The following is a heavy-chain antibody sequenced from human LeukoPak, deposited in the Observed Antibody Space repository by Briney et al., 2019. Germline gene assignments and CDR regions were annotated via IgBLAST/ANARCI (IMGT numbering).Heavy chain of an antibody. CDR3: ARDSSSGSWYYFDN. V-gene: IGHV3-20*04. CDR1: GFTFDDYG. J-gene: IGHJ4*02. D-gene: IGHD6-19*01. CDR2: INWNGGRT. Sequence: PGGSLRLSCAASGFTFDDYGMSCVRQAPGKGVEWVSGINWNGGRTGYADSVKGRFTISRDNAKNSLYLQMISLRAEDTALYYCARDSSSGSWYYFDNWGQGTLVTVSS.